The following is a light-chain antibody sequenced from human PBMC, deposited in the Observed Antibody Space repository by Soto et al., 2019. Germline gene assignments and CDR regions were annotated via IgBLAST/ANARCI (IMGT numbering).Light chain of an antibody. V-gene: IGKV3-11*01. CDR2: DAS. CDR1: ESVDFH. Sequence: VLTQSPATLYLSPGKRATLSSRASESVDFHLAWYQQKPGQAPRLLIYDASVRATGTPARFSGSGSGTAFTLTISSLEPEDFALYYCQQRSTWPTFGQGTRLEIK. CDR3: QQRSTWPT. J-gene: IGKJ5*01.